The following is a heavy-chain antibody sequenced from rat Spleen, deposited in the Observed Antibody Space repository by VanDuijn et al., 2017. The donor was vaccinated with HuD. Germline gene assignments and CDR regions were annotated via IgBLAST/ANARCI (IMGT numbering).Heavy chain of an antibody. V-gene: IGHV5-25*01. CDR2: ISYDGGSI. CDR1: GFTFINYD. D-gene: IGHD4-3*01. J-gene: IGHJ3*01. Sequence: EVQLVKSGGGLVQPGRSMKLSCAASGFTFINYDMAWVRQAPKRGLEWVAYISYDGGSIYYQNSVKGRFTVCKENAKSTLYFLMDSLRSEDTATYYCVRQDTSGYSNWFAYWGQGALVTVSS. CDR3: VRQDTSGYSNWFAY.